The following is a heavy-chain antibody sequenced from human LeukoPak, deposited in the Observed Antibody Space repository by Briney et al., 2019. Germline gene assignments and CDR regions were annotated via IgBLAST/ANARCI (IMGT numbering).Heavy chain of an antibody. CDR1: GYTFTSYG. Sequence: ASVKVSCRASGYTFTSYGISWVRQAPGQGLEWMGWISAYNGNTNYAQKLQGRVTMTTDTSTSTAYMELRSLRSDDTAVYYCATLRTREPFDYWGQGTLVTVSS. CDR3: ATLRTREPFDY. J-gene: IGHJ4*02. D-gene: IGHD1-14*01. CDR2: ISAYNGNT. V-gene: IGHV1-18*01.